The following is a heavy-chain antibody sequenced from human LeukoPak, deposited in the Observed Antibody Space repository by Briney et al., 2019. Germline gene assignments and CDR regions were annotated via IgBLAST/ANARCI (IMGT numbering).Heavy chain of an antibody. CDR3: ARTSTGGTRYYYGMDV. V-gene: IGHV3-74*01. CDR2: INSDGSST. J-gene: IGHJ6*02. Sequence: PGGSLRLSCAASGFTFSSYWMHWVRQAPGKGLVWVSRINSDGSSTSYADSVKGRFTISRDNAKNTLYLQMNSLRAEDTAVYYCARTSTGGTRYYYGMDVWGQGTTVTVSS. CDR1: GFTFSSYW. D-gene: IGHD3-16*01.